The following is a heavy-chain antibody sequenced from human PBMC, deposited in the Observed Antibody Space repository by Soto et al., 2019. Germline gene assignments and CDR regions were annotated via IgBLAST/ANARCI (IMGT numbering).Heavy chain of an antibody. V-gene: IGHV1-18*01. D-gene: IGHD3-22*01. J-gene: IGHJ4*02. CDR1: GYSFDRYG. CDR2: ISADNGDT. Sequence: GASVKVSCKASGYSFDRYGISWVRQAPGQSPEWMGWISADNGDTRLSQNVQGRLTLTTDTSTNTAYMDLRSLSSDDTAVYYCARDRCYCYEASGYLFDYSGQGTQVIGSS. CDR3: ARDRCYCYEASGYLFDY.